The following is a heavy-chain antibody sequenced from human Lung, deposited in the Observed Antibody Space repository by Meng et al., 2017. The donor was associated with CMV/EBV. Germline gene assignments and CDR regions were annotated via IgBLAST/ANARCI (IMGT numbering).Heavy chain of an antibody. CDR2: INHSGST. J-gene: IGHJ4*02. Sequence: GSFSVYYWSWIRQPPGKGLEWIGEINHSGSTNYNPSLKSRVTISVDTSKNQFSLKLSSVTAADTAVYYCASSGRDIVATMAMTSEYWGQGTLVTVSS. CDR1: GSFSVYY. D-gene: IGHD5-12*01. V-gene: IGHV4-34*01. CDR3: ASSGRDIVATMAMTSEY.